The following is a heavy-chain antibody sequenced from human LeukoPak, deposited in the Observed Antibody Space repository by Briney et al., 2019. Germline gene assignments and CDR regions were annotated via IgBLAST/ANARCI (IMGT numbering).Heavy chain of an antibody. J-gene: IGHJ4*02. V-gene: IGHV3-30*18. CDR3: AKEQLGRRDGYNCLGY. D-gene: IGHD5-24*01. Sequence: GGSLRLSCAASGFTFSSYGMHWVRQAPGKGLEWVAVISYDGSNKYYADSVKGRFTISRDNSKNTLYLQMNSLRAEDTAVYYCAKEQLGRRDGYNCLGYWGQGTLVTVSS. CDR2: ISYDGSNK. CDR1: GFTFSSYG.